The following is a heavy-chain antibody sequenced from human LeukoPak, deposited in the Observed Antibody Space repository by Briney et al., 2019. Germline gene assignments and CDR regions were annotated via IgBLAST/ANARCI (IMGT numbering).Heavy chain of an antibody. D-gene: IGHD1-26*01. Sequence: GGSLRLSCAASGFTFSNAWMSWVRQAPGKGLEWVSRIKSKTDGGTTDYAAPVKGRFIISRDDSKNTLYLQMNSLKTEDTAVYYCRLGATIWGQGTMVTVSS. CDR3: RLGATI. V-gene: IGHV3-15*01. CDR1: GFTFSNAW. J-gene: IGHJ3*02. CDR2: IKSKTDGGTT.